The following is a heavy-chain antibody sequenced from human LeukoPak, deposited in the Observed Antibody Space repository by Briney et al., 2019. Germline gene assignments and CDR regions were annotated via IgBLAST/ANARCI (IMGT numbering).Heavy chain of an antibody. V-gene: IGHV3-21*01. CDR3: ARDMIVETDVAFDI. CDR1: GFTFSTYN. J-gene: IGHJ3*02. CDR2: ISSSSSYI. D-gene: IGHD3-22*01. Sequence: GGSLRLSCAASGFTFSTYNMNWVRQAPGKGLEWVSSISSSSSYIYYADSVKGRFTISRDNAKNSLYLQMNSLRAEDTAVYYCARDMIVETDVAFDIWGQGTMVTVSS.